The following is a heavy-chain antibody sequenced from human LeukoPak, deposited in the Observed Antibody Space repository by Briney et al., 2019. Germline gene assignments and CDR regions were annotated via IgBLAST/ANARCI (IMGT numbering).Heavy chain of an antibody. V-gene: IGHV3-23*01. CDR3: AKGGIAVASTSYYYYMDV. CDR2: ISGSGGTT. CDR1: GFTFSSFG. Sequence: GETLRLSCAASGFTFSSFGMSWVRQAPGKGLEWVAAISGSGGTTHYADSVKGRFTISRDNSKNTLYLQMNSLRAEDTAAYYCAKGGIAVASTSYYYYMDVWGKGTTVTSSS. D-gene: IGHD6-19*01. J-gene: IGHJ6*03.